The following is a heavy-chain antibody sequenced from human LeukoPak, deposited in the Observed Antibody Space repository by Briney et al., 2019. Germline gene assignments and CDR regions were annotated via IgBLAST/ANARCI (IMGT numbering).Heavy chain of an antibody. Sequence: PSETLSLTCTVSGGSISSGNYYWSWIRQPPGKGLEWIGYIYHSGSTYYNPSLKSRVTISVDRSKNQFSLKLSSVTAADTAVYYCARRHSSGYYVDYWGQGTLVTVSS. V-gene: IGHV4-30-2*01. J-gene: IGHJ4*02. D-gene: IGHD3-22*01. CDR3: ARRHSSGYYVDY. CDR2: IYHSGST. CDR1: GGSISSGNYY.